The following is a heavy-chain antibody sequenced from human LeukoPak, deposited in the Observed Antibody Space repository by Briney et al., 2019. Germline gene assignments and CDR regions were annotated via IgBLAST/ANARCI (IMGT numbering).Heavy chain of an antibody. J-gene: IGHJ4*02. CDR3: AKDTLSEWLGGLFDY. Sequence: GGSLRLSCGASGFTFSSYAMSWVRQAPGKGLEWVSAISGSGGSTYYADSVKGRFTISRDNSKNTLYLQMNSLRAEDTAVYYCAKDTLSEWLGGLFDYWGQGTLVTVSS. V-gene: IGHV3-23*01. CDR2: ISGSGGST. D-gene: IGHD5-12*01. CDR1: GFTFSSYA.